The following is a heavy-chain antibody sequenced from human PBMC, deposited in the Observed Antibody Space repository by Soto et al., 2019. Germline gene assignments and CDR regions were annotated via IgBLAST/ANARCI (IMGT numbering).Heavy chain of an antibody. D-gene: IGHD3-10*01. V-gene: IGHV4-61*08. CDR2: IHYSGST. Sequence: SETLSRTCTVSGGSIISDDYYCTWMRQSPGRGLEWIGHIHYSGSTEYNPSLKSRLTISVDTSKNQFSLKLSSVTAADTAVYYCARFLYGSGSYYNVGYFDYWGQGTLVTVSS. CDR3: ARFLYGSGSYYNVGYFDY. CDR1: GGSIISDDYY. J-gene: IGHJ4*02.